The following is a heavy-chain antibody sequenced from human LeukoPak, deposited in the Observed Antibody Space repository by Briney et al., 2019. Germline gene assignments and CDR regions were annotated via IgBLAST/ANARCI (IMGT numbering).Heavy chain of an antibody. D-gene: IGHD2-2*01. CDR1: GGSINKSGLY. CDR3: ARQRVCSSTSCYVRPFDY. CDR2: LYYGGST. J-gene: IGHJ4*02. V-gene: IGHV4-39*01. Sequence: SETLSLTCTVSGGSINKSGLYWGWVRQPPGKGLDWIGSLYYGGSTYYSPSLKSRVTISVDTSKNQFSLKLSSVTAADTAVYYCARQRVCSSTSCYVRPFDYWGQGTLVTVSS.